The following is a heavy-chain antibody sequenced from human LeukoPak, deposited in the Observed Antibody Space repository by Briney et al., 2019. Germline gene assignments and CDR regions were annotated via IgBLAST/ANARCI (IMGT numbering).Heavy chain of an antibody. CDR2: INAGNGNT. CDR1: GYTFTSYA. V-gene: IGHV1-3*01. CDR3: AREVPDYGMDV. J-gene: IGHJ6*02. Sequence: ASVKVSCEASGYTFTSYAMHWVRQAPGQRLEWMGWINAGNGNTKYSQKFQGRVTITRDTSASTAYMELSSLRSEDTAVYYCAREVPDYGMDVWGQGTTVTVSS.